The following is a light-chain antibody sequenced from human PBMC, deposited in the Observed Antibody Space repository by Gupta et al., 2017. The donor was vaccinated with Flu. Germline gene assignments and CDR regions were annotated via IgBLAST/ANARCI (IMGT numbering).Light chain of an antibody. CDR2: QDS. V-gene: IGLV3-1*01. J-gene: IGLJ2*01. Sequence: SYELTQPPSVSVSPGQTASITCSGDKLGDKYACWYQQKPGQSPVLVSYQDSERPSGIPERFSGSNSGNTATLTISGTQTMDEAIYYCQAWDSSTAIFGGGTKLTVL. CDR3: QAWDSSTAI. CDR1: KLGDKY.